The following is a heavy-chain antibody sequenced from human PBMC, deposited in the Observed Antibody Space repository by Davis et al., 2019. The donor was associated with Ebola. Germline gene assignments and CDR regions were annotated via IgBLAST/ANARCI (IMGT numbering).Heavy chain of an antibody. CDR2: ISYDGSNK. CDR3: ARLALAALIFDY. Sequence: GESLKISCAASGFTFSSYAMHWVRQAPGKGLEWVAVISYDGSNKYYADSVKGRFTISRDNSKNTLYLQMNSLRAEDTAVYYCARLALAALIFDYWGQGTLVTVSS. D-gene: IGHD6-25*01. CDR1: GFTFSSYA. V-gene: IGHV3-30-3*01. J-gene: IGHJ4*02.